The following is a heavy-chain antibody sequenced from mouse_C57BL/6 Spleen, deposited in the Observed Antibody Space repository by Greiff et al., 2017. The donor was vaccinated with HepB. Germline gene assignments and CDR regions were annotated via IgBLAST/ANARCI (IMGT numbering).Heavy chain of an antibody. J-gene: IGHJ2*01. CDR2: FYPGSGSI. Sequence: VQLQQSGAELVKPGASVKLSCKASGYTFTEYTIHWVKQRSGQGLEWIGWFYPGSGSIKYNEKFKDKATLTADKSSSTVYMELSRLTSEDSAVYFCARHEGKGRGYYGFLFDYWGQGTTLTVSS. CDR3: ARHEGKGRGYYGFLFDY. V-gene: IGHV1-62-2*01. D-gene: IGHD2-2*01. CDR1: GYTFTEYT.